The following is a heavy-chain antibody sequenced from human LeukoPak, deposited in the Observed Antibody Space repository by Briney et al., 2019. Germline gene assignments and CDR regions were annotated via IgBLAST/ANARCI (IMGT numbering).Heavy chain of an antibody. J-gene: IGHJ4*02. V-gene: IGHV3-64*01. CDR3: QKTAYDILTGYKN. D-gene: IGHD3-9*01. CDR2: ISSNGGST. Sequence: VGTLRLSCAASGFPFSSYAKHWVRQAPGNGLEYVSAISSNGGSTYYANSVKGRFTISRDNSKNTLYLQMGSLRAEDMAVFYKQKTAYDILTGYKNWGQGTLVTVSS. CDR1: GFPFSSYA.